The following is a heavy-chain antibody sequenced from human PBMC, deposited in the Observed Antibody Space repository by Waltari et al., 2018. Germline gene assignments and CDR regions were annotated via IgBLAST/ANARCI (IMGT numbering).Heavy chain of an antibody. V-gene: IGHV1-2*06. CDR3: AREGRRGDFWSGTANWFDP. J-gene: IGHJ5*02. D-gene: IGHD3-3*01. CDR1: GYTFTGYY. CDR2: INPNRGGT. Sequence: QVQLVQSGAEVKKPGASVKVSCKASGYTFTGYYMHWVRQAPGQGLEWIGRINPNRGGTNYAQKFQGRVTKTRDTSISTADMELSRLGSDDTAVYYCAREGRRGDFWSGTANWFDPWGQGTLVTVSS.